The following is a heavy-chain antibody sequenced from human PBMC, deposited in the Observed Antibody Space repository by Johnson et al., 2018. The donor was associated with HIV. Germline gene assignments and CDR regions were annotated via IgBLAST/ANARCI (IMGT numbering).Heavy chain of an antibody. J-gene: IGHJ3*02. CDR1: GFTFSSYG. CDR2: IRYDGSNK. D-gene: IGHD7-27*01. Sequence: VQLVESGGGVVQPGGSLRLSCAASGFTFSSYGMHWVRQAPGKGLEWVAFIRYDGSNKYYADSVKGRFTISRDNSKNTLYLQMNSLRDEDTAVYYCAKGLKLGSGDDAFDIWGQGTMVTVSS. CDR3: AKGLKLGSGDDAFDI. V-gene: IGHV3-30*02.